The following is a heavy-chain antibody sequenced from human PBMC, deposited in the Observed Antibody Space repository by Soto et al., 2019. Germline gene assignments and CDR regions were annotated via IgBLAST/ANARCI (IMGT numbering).Heavy chain of an antibody. J-gene: IGHJ4*02. CDR3: AGDWAAAGPFDY. D-gene: IGHD6-13*01. Sequence: ASVKVSCKASGYTFTSYAMHWVRQAPGQRLEWMGWINAGNGNTKYAQKLQGRVTMTTDTSTSTAYMELRSLRSDDTAVYYCAGDWAAAGPFDYWGQGTLVTVSS. CDR2: INAGNGNT. CDR1: GYTFTSYA. V-gene: IGHV1-3*01.